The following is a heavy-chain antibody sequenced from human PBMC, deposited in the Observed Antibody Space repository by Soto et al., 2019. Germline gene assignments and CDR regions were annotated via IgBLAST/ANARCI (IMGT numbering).Heavy chain of an antibody. CDR3: AKDHSAARGYYYYYMDV. V-gene: IGHV3-9*01. CDR2: ISWNSGSI. CDR1: GFTFDDYA. J-gene: IGHJ6*03. Sequence: GGSLRLSCAASGFTFDDYAMHWVRQAPGKGLEWVSGISWNSGSIGYADSVKGRFTISRDNAKNSLYLQMNSLRAEDTALYYCAKDHSAARGYYYYYMDVWGKGTTVTVSS. D-gene: IGHD6-6*01.